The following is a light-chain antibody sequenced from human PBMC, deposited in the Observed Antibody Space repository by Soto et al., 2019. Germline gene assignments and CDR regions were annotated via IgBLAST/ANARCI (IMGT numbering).Light chain of an antibody. V-gene: IGKV1-39*01. J-gene: IGKJ4*01. CDR1: QTISNY. Sequence: DIQMTQSPSSLSAAVGDRVTLTCRASQTISNYLNWYQQKPGKAPKLLIYTGSTLQSGVPSRFSGSGSGTHFTLTISSLQPEDFASYYCQQSYSTPLTFGGGTKVDI. CDR3: QQSYSTPLT. CDR2: TGS.